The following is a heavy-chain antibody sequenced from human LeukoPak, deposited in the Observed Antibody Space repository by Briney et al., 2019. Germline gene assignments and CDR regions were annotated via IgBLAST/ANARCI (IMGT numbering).Heavy chain of an antibody. J-gene: IGHJ4*02. CDR3: ARRSYGRTFVLDS. CDR2: IYPGDSDT. CDR1: GYSFINYW. Sequence: GEPLKISCRCSGYSFINYWIGWVRQMPGKGLEGIGIIYPGDSDTKYSPSFQGQVAISADKSISTAYLQWSSLKASDTAMYYCARRSYGRTFVLDSWGQGTLVTVSS. D-gene: IGHD2/OR15-2a*01. V-gene: IGHV5-51*01.